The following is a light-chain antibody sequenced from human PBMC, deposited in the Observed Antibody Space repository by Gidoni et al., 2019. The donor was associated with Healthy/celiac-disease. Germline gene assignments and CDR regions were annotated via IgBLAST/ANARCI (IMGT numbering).Light chain of an antibody. V-gene: IGKV1-33*01. J-gene: IGKJ5*01. CDR1: QDISNY. Sequence: IQMTQSPSSLSASVGDRVTITCQASQDISNYLNWYQQKPGKAPKLLIYEASNLETGVPTRFSGSGSGTDFTFTISSLQPEDIATYYCQQYDKLPITFGQGTRLEIK. CDR2: EAS. CDR3: QQYDKLPIT.